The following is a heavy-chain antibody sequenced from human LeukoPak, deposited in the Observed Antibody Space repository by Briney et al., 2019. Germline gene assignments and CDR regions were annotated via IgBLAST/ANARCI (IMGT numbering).Heavy chain of an antibody. Sequence: GASVKVSCKASGYTFTGYYMHCVRQAPGQGLEWMGWINPNSGGTNYAQKFQGRVTMTRDTSISTAYMELSRLRSDDTAVYYCARTYYDFWSGYSSIVYWGQGTLVTVSS. CDR1: GYTFTGYY. J-gene: IGHJ4*02. CDR3: ARTYYDFWSGYSSIVY. CDR2: INPNSGGT. D-gene: IGHD3-3*01. V-gene: IGHV1-2*02.